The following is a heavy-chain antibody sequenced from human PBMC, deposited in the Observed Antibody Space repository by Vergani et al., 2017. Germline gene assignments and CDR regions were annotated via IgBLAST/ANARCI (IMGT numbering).Heavy chain of an antibody. CDR1: GFTFSSYS. CDR3: ARDFDCSSTSCYARGWDY. V-gene: IGHV3-48*01. D-gene: IGHD2-2*01. CDR2: ISSSSSTI. J-gene: IGHJ4*02. Sequence: EVQLVESGGGLVKPGGSLRLSCAASGFTFSSYSMNWVRQAPGKGLEWVSYISSSSSTIYYADSVKGRFTISRDNAKNSLYLQMNSLRAEDTAVYYCARDFDCSSTSCYARGWDYWGQGTLVTVSS.